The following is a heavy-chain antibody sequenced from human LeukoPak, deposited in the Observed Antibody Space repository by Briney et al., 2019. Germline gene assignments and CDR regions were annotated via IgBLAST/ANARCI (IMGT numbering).Heavy chain of an antibody. V-gene: IGHV3-21*01. CDR1: GSTFSSYN. Sequence: PGGSLRLSCGASGSTFSSYNMNWVRQAPGKGLEWVSSISSSSTYIFYADSVKGRFTISRDNAKNSLYLQMNSLRAEDTAVYYCARGGYGAHMGWGQGTLVTVSS. CDR3: ARGGYGAHMG. D-gene: IGHD4-17*01. CDR2: ISSSSTYI. J-gene: IGHJ4*02.